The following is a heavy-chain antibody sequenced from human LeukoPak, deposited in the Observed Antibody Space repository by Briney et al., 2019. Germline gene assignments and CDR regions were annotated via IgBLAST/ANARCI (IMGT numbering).Heavy chain of an antibody. CDR2: TYDSATT. CDR3: ARDPGNFGALDAFDI. D-gene: IGHD3-3*01. Sequence: SETLSLTCTVSGGSVSGWYWSWIRQPPGKGLEWIGHTYDSATTNYNPSLKSRVTISVDTSKNQFSLKLSSVTAADTAVYYCARDPGNFGALDAFDIWGQGPMVTVSS. V-gene: IGHV4-59*02. CDR1: GGSVSGWY. J-gene: IGHJ3*02.